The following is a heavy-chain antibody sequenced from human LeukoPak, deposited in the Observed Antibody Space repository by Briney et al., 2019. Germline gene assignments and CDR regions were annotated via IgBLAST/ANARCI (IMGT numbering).Heavy chain of an antibody. CDR3: ARVKDWLPLNY. CDR2: IYYSGST. D-gene: IGHD3/OR15-3a*01. V-gene: IGHV4-39*07. J-gene: IGHJ4*02. Sequence: SETLSLTCTVSGGSISRDYWGWIRQPPGKGLEWIGSIYYSGSTYYNPSLKSRVTISVDTSKNQFSLKLSSVTAADTAVYYCARVKDWLPLNYWGQGTLVTVSS. CDR1: GGSISRDY.